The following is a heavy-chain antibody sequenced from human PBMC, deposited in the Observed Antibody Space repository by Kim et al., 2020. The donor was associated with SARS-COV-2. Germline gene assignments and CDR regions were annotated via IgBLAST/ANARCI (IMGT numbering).Heavy chain of an antibody. CDR1: GFTFSSYG. CDR2: ISYDGINK. D-gene: IGHD3-3*01. CDR3: AKDRVFGVVTSLQTDFDY. V-gene: IGHV3-30*18. Sequence: GGSLRLSCAASGFTFSSYGMHWVRQAPGKGLEWVAVISYDGINKYYADSVKGRFTISRDNSKNTLYLQMNSLRAEDTAVYYCAKDRVFGVVTSLQTDFDYWGQGTLVTVSS. J-gene: IGHJ4*02.